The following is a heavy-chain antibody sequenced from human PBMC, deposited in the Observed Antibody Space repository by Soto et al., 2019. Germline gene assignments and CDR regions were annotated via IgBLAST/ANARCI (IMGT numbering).Heavy chain of an antibody. J-gene: IGHJ1*01. Sequence: PGGSLRLSCAASGFTFSSYWMSWVRQAPGKGLEWVANIKQDGSEKYYVDSVKGRFTISRDNAKNSLYLQMNSLRAEDTAVYYCARDKGHYSSSPRSYYFQHWGQGTLVTVSS. CDR1: GFTFSSYW. D-gene: IGHD6-6*01. CDR2: IKQDGSEK. CDR3: ARDKGHYSSSPRSYYFQH. V-gene: IGHV3-7*03.